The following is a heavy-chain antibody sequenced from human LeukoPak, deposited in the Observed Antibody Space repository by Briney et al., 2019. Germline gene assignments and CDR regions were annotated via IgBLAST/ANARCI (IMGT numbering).Heavy chain of an antibody. CDR3: TTLGYHLDS. D-gene: IGHD3-22*01. V-gene: IGHV3-48*04. CDR1: GSTFSSYS. Sequence: GGSLRLSCAASGSTFSSYSMNWVRQAPGKGLEWVAYFAGSDTTTYYADSVKGRFTIPRDNARNSLYLQMNGLRAEDTALYYCTTLGYHLDSWGQGTLVTVSS. J-gene: IGHJ4*02. CDR2: FAGSDTTT.